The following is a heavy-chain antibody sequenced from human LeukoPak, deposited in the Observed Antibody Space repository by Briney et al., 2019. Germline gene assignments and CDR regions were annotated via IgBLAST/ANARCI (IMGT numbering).Heavy chain of an antibody. CDR3: AKLTYYYDSSGYYS. CDR1: GFTFSSYA. CDR2: ISGSGGST. V-gene: IGHV3-23*01. J-gene: IGHJ4*02. Sequence: GGSLRLSCAASGFTFSSYAMSWVRQAPGKGLEWVSAISGSGGSTYYADSVKGRFTIPRDNSKNTLYLQMNSLRAEDTAVYYCAKLTYYYDSSGYYSWGQGTLVTVSS. D-gene: IGHD3-22*01.